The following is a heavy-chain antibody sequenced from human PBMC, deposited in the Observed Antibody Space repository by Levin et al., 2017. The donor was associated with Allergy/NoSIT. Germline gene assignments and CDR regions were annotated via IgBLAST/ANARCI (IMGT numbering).Heavy chain of an antibody. D-gene: IGHD1-14*01. CDR3: VKDHNPTGTWPDS. J-gene: IGHJ4*02. Sequence: PGGSLRLSCTTSGFNFDDYTFHWVRHLPGKGLEWVSLITWDGSGIFYADSVKGRFTISRDNSKNSLYLQMNDRRAEDAALYYCVKDHNPTGTWPDSWGQGTLVTVSS. CDR1: GFNFDDYT. V-gene: IGHV3-43*01. CDR2: ITWDGSGI.